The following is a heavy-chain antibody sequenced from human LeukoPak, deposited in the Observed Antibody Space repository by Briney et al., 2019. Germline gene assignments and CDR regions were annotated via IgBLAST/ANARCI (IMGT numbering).Heavy chain of an antibody. CDR2: ISAYNGNT. CDR1: GYTFTSYG. Sequence: ASVKVSCKASGYTFTSYGISWVRQAPGQGLEWMGWISAYNGNTNYAQKLQGRVTMTTDTSTSTAYMELRSLRSDDTAVYHCARALVGYSYGPFDYWGQGTLVTVSS. V-gene: IGHV1-18*01. J-gene: IGHJ4*02. CDR3: ARALVGYSYGPFDY. D-gene: IGHD5-18*01.